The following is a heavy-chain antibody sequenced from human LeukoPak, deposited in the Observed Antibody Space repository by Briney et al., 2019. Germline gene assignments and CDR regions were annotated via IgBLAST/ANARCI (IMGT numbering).Heavy chain of an antibody. CDR3: ARSLGATNLGY. CDR2: INHSGST. J-gene: IGHJ4*02. Sequence: SETLSLTCTVSGGSISSYYWSWIRQPPGKGLEWIGEINHSGSTNYNPSLKSRVTISVDTSKNQFSLKLSSVTAADTAVYYCARSLGATNLGYWGQGTLVTVSS. CDR1: GGSISSYY. D-gene: IGHD1-26*01. V-gene: IGHV4-34*01.